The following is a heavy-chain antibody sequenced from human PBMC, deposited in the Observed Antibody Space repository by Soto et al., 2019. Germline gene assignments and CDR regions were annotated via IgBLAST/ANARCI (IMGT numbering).Heavy chain of an antibody. J-gene: IGHJ4*02. Sequence: SETLSLTCTVSGGSMRNYFWTWIRQPPGKGLEWIGYIHYSGTTSFFPSYNPSLRSRVTISEDTSKNQFSLKLLSVTTANTAVYFCAAGEASSRNLAPYYLDFWGQGTLVTVSS. CDR3: AAGEASSRNLAPYYLDF. V-gene: IGHV4-59*01. CDR1: GGSMRNYF. CDR2: IHYSGTT. D-gene: IGHD6-13*01.